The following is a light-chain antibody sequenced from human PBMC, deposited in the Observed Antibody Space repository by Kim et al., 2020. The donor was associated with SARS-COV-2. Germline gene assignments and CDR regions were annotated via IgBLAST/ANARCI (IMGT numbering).Light chain of an antibody. Sequence: AWGKKCRNTCQGDSLRSYYASWYQQKPGQAPVLVIYGKNNRPSGIPDRFSGSSSGNTASLTITGAQAEDEADYYCNSRDSSGNHWVFGGGTQLTVL. J-gene: IGLJ3*02. CDR2: GKN. CDR3: NSRDSSGNHWV. CDR1: SLRSYY. V-gene: IGLV3-19*01.